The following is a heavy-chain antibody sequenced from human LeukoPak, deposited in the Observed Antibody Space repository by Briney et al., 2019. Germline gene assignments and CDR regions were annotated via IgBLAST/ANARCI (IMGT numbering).Heavy chain of an antibody. J-gene: IGHJ4*02. D-gene: IGHD2-2*01. CDR1: GFTFSTYA. CDR3: AKGYAGHCTGTTCYPFDY. Sequence: GGSLRLSCAASGFTFSTYAMSYVRHVPGKGLEWVSGISGSDPGTNYAESVKGRFTISRDNSRNTLHLQMNSLRVEDTAIYYCAKGYAGHCTGTTCYPFDYRGQGTLVTVSS. V-gene: IGHV3-23*01. CDR2: ISGSDPGT.